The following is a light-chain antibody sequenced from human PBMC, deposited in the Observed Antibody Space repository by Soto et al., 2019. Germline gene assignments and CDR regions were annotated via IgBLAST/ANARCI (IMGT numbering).Light chain of an antibody. CDR2: KAS. CDR3: QQYNRYSWT. J-gene: IGKJ1*01. Sequence: DIQMTQSPSSLSPSVGDRVTITCRASRSISYWLAWYQQKPGKAPNLLIYKASSLKSGVPSRFSGSGSGTEFTLTISSLQADDFATYYCQQYNRYSWTFGQGTKVDIK. V-gene: IGKV1-5*03. CDR1: RSISYW.